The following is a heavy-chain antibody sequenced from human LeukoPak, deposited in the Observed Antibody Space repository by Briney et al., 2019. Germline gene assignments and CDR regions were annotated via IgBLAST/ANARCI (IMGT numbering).Heavy chain of an antibody. V-gene: IGHV4-59*01. D-gene: IGHD3-3*01. Sequence: PSETLSLTCTVSGGSISSYYWSWIRQPPGKGLEWIGYIYYSGSTNYNPSLKSRVTISVDPSKNQFSLKLSSVTAADPAVYYCARDGDGAPYYYGMDVWGQGTTVTVSS. CDR1: GGSISSYY. CDR3: ARDGDGAPYYYGMDV. J-gene: IGHJ6*02. CDR2: IYYSGST.